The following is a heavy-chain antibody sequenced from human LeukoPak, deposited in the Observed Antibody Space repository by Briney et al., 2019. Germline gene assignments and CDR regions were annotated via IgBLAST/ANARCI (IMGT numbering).Heavy chain of an antibody. J-gene: IGHJ4*02. Sequence: SETLSLTCTVSGGSISSSSYYWGWIRQPPGKGLEWIGSIYYSGSTYYNPSLKSRVTISVDTSKNQFSLKLSSVTAADMAVYYCARQGSGRDTMVRGVITDKYYFDYWGQGTLVTVSS. CDR1: GGSISSSSYY. D-gene: IGHD3-10*01. V-gene: IGHV4-39*01. CDR3: ARQGSGRDTMVRGVITDKYYFDY. CDR2: IYYSGST.